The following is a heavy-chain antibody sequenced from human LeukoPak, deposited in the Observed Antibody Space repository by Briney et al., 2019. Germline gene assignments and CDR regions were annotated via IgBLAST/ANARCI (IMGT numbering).Heavy chain of an antibody. D-gene: IGHD2-21*02. V-gene: IGHV1-18*01. CDR2: ISAYNGNT. CDR1: GYTLTSYG. Sequence: ASVKVSCKASGYTLTSYGISWVRQAPGQGVEWMGWISAYNGNTNYAQKLQGRVTMTTDTPTSTAYMELRSLRSDDTAVYYCARDQGYCGGDCRDAFDIWGQGTMVTVSS. CDR3: ARDQGYCGGDCRDAFDI. J-gene: IGHJ3*02.